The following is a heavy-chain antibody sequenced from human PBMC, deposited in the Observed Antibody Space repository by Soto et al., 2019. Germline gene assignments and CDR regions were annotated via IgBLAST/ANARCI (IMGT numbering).Heavy chain of an antibody. D-gene: IGHD3-16*01. CDR1: GFTFSSYG. V-gene: IGHV3-33*01. CDR2: IWYDGSNK. Sequence: LRLSCAASGFTFSSYGMHWVRQAPGKGLEWVAVIWYDGSNKYYADSVKGRFTISRDNSKNTLYLQMNSLRAEDTAVYYCARDSLGPTRVYYGMDVWGQGTTVTVSS. J-gene: IGHJ6*02. CDR3: ARDSLGPTRVYYGMDV.